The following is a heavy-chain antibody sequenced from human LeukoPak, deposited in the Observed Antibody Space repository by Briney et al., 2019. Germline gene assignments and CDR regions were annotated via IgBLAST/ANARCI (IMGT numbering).Heavy chain of an antibody. V-gene: IGHV3-23*01. CDR3: AREKDIAVAGTLDFDY. CDR1: GFTFSSYA. J-gene: IGHJ4*02. CDR2: ISGSGGST. Sequence: GGSLRLSCAASGFTFSSYAMSWVRQAPGKGLEWVSAISGSGGSTYYADSVKGRFTISRDNSKNTLYLQMNSLRAEDTAVYYCAREKDIAVAGTLDFDYWGQGTLVTVSS. D-gene: IGHD6-19*01.